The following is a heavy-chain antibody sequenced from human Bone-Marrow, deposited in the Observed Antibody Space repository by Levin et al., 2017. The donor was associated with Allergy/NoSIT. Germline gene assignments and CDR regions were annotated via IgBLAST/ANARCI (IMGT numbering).Heavy chain of an antibody. J-gene: IGHJ4*02. Sequence: PSETLSLTCTVSGGSISSSSYYWGWIRQPPGKGLEWIGSIYYSGSTYYNPSLKSRVTISVDTSKNQFSLKLSSVTAADTAVYYCARQGYYDFWSGYSKMYYFDYWGQGTLVTVSS. CDR1: GGSISSSSYY. V-gene: IGHV4-39*01. CDR3: ARQGYYDFWSGYSKMYYFDY. CDR2: IYYSGST. D-gene: IGHD3-3*01.